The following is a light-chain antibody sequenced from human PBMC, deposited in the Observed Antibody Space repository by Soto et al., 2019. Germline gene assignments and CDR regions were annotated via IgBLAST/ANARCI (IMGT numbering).Light chain of an antibody. CDR2: GVS. Sequence: EILLTQSPATLSVSPGERATLSCRASQSISSNLAWYQQKPGQAPRLLIYGVSSRATGIPARFSGGGSGTEFTLTISSLQPDDFTTYYCQHYNSYSEAFGQGTKVDI. J-gene: IGKJ1*01. V-gene: IGKV3-15*01. CDR1: QSISSN. CDR3: QHYNSYSEA.